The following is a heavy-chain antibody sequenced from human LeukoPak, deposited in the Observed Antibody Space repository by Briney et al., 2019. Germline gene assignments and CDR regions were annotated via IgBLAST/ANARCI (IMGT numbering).Heavy chain of an antibody. CDR2: ISSQSTYI. CDR3: ARGSGNSFYFGD. Sequence: PGGSLRLSCTAQTSNLYPYSVNWVRQAPGKGLEWVPSISSQSTYIYYPDSMKGRFTISRDDAADSVFLQMNNLRVEDTAVYLCARGSGNSFYFGDWGQGTQVTVSS. CDR1: TSNLYPYS. J-gene: IGHJ4*02. V-gene: IGHV3-21*01. D-gene: IGHD4-23*01.